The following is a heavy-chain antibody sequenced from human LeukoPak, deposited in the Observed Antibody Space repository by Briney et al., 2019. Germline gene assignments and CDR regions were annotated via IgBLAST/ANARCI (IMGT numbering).Heavy chain of an antibody. V-gene: IGHV1-18*01. CDR1: GYTFTSYG. J-gene: IGHJ5*02. D-gene: IGHD3-3*01. CDR3: AWGPYDFWSGYYGP. Sequence: VSVKVSCKASGYTFTSYGISWVRQAPGQGLEWMGWISAYNGNTNYAQKLQGRVTMTTDTSTSTAYMELRSLRSDDTAVYHCAWGPYDFWSGYYGPWGQGTLVTVSS. CDR2: ISAYNGNT.